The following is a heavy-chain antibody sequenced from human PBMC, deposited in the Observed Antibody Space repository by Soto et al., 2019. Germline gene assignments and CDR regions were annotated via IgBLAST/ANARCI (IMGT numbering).Heavy chain of an antibody. Sequence: SETLSLTCTVSGGSISSSSYYWGWIRQPPGKGLEWIGSIYYSGSTYYNPSLKSRVTISVDTSKNQFSLKLSSVTAADTAVYYCALKVATINYFDYWGQGTLVTVSS. V-gene: IGHV4-39*01. CDR2: IYYSGST. CDR3: ALKVATINYFDY. J-gene: IGHJ4*02. D-gene: IGHD5-12*01. CDR1: GGSISSSSYY.